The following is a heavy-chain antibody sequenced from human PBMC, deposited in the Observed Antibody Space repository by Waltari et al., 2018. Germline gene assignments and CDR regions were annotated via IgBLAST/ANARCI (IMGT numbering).Heavy chain of an antibody. CDR3: AKDHLVVVPAAPDYGMDV. V-gene: IGHV3-23*04. Sequence: EVQLVESGGGLVQPGGSLRLSCAASGFTFSSYAMSWVRQAPGKGLEWVSAISGRGGSTYYADSVKGRFTSSRDNSKNTLYLQMNSLRAEDTAVYYCAKDHLVVVPAAPDYGMDVWGQGTTVTVSS. CDR1: GFTFSSYA. D-gene: IGHD2-2*01. J-gene: IGHJ6*02. CDR2: ISGRGGST.